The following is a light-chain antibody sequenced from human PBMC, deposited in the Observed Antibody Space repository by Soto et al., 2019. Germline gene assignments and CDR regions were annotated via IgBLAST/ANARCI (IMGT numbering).Light chain of an antibody. CDR3: QQRSDWPLLT. V-gene: IGKV3-11*01. CDR1: QSVSSQ. CDR2: DAS. Sequence: EIVLTQSPATLSLSPGERATLSCRASQSVSSQLAWYQQKPGQAPRLLIYDASNRATGIPARFSGSGSGTDFTLTISGLEPEDFAIYYCQQRSDWPLLTFGGGTTVEIK. J-gene: IGKJ4*01.